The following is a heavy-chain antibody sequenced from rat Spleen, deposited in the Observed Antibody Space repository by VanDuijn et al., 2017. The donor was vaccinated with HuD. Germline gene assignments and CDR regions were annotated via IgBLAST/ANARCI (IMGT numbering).Heavy chain of an antibody. D-gene: IGHD1-12*03. CDR3: TRGYAHY. V-gene: IGHV5S13*01. CDR1: GFTFTNYD. CDR2: ISTGGTNT. Sequence: EVQLAESGGGLVQPGRSLKLSCAASGFTFTNYDMAWVRQAPTKGLEWIASISTGGTNTYYRGSVKGRFTISRDNAKNTLYLQMSSLRSEDTATYYCTRGYAHYWGQGVMVTVSS. J-gene: IGHJ2*01.